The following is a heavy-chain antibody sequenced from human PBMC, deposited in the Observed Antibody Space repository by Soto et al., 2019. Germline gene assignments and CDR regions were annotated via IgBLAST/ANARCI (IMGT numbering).Heavy chain of an antibody. CDR3: ATPGIAAAGRSGGWFDP. D-gene: IGHD6-13*01. V-gene: IGHV4-34*01. CDR1: GGSFSGYY. J-gene: IGHJ5*02. CDR2: INHSGST. Sequence: SETLSLTCAVYGGSFSGYYWSWIRQPPGKGLEWIGEINHSGSTNYNPSLKSRATISVDTSKNQFSLKLSSVTAADTAVYYCATPGIAAAGRSGGWFDPWGQGTLVTVSS.